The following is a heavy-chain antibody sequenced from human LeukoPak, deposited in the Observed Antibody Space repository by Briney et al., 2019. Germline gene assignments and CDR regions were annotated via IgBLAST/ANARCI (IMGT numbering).Heavy chain of an antibody. Sequence: GRSLRLSCAASGFKFDDYGMHWVRQAPGKGLEWVSHISWNSGSIDYADSVKGRFTISRDNVKNFLYLQMDSLREEDMALYYCAKKGDRFGEFFEHWGQGMFVTVSS. CDR1: GFKFDDYG. CDR3: AKKGDRFGEFFEH. J-gene: IGHJ4*02. D-gene: IGHD3-10*01. V-gene: IGHV3-9*03. CDR2: ISWNSGSI.